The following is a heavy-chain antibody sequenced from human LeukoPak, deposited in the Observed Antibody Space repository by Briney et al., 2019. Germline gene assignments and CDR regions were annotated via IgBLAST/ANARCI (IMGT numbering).Heavy chain of an antibody. CDR1: GYTFTEYW. CDR3: ARQLGILVRGRPGNWFDP. J-gene: IGHJ5*02. V-gene: IGHV5-51*01. D-gene: IGHD3-10*01. Sequence: GESLKISCQTSGYTFTEYWIGWVRPMPGKGLEWMGIIYCDGSKTTYSPSFQSQVTISVDKSITTAYLQWSSLKASDTAMYYCARQLGILVRGRPGNWFDPWGQGTLVTVSS. CDR2: IYCDGSKT.